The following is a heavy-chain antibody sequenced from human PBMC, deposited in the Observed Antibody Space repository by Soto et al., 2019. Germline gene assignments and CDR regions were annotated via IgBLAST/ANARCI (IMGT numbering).Heavy chain of an antibody. CDR3: ARDVMTSVTEDY. V-gene: IGHV3-30-3*01. Sequence: QVQLMESGGGVVQSGRSLRLSCAASGFTFSRFLMHWVRQAPGKGLEWVAMISQDGSNKNYADSVKGRFTISRDNSRDKLYLEMNSLRPEDTAKYYCARDVMTSVTEDYWGQGTLVTVSS. CDR1: GFTFSRFL. J-gene: IGHJ4*02. CDR2: ISQDGSNK. D-gene: IGHD4-17*01.